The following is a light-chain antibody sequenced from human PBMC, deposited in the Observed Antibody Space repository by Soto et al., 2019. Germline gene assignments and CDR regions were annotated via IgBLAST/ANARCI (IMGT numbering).Light chain of an antibody. V-gene: IGKV3-20*01. Sequence: EIVLTQSPGTLSLSPGERATLSCRASQSVSSSYLAWYQQKPGQAPRLLIYGASTRAAALPDRFSGSGSGTDFALTISRLEPEDFAVYYCQYYGTSPGTFGQATKLEIK. CDR1: QSVSSSY. CDR3: QYYGTSPGT. CDR2: GAS. J-gene: IGKJ2*02.